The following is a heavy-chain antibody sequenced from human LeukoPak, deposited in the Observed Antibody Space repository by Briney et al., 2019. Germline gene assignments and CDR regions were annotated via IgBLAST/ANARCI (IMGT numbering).Heavy chain of an antibody. V-gene: IGHV3-11*01. CDR3: AREPKQWLTPIDY. J-gene: IGHJ4*02. D-gene: IGHD6-19*01. CDR1: GFTFSDYY. CDR2: ISSSGSTI. Sequence: GGSLRLSCAASGFTFSDYYMSWIRQAPGKGLEWVSYISSSGSTIYYADSVKGRLTISRDNAKNSLYLQMNSLRAEDTAVYYCAREPKQWLTPIDYWGQGTLVTVSS.